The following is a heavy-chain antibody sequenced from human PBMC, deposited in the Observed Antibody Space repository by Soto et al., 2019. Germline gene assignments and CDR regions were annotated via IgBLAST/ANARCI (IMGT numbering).Heavy chain of an antibody. V-gene: IGHV3-21*01. CDR2: ISSSSSYI. CDR1: GFTFSSYS. D-gene: IGHD2-15*01. CDR3: ARIYCSGGSCNGYFQH. J-gene: IGHJ1*01. Sequence: GGSLRLSCAASGFTFSSYSMNWVRQAPGKGLEWVSSISSSSSYIYYADSVKGRFTISRDNAKNSLYLQMNSLRAEDTAVYYCARIYCSGGSCNGYFQHWGQGTLVTVSS.